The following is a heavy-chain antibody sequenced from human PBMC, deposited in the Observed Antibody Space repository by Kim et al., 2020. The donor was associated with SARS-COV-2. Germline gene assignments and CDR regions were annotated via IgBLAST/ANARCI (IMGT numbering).Heavy chain of an antibody. CDR3: ARAPRRIITIFGVVTHFDY. V-gene: IGHV4-31*03. CDR1: GGSISCGGYY. J-gene: IGHJ4*02. Sequence: SETLSLTCTVSGGSISCGGYYWSWIRQHPGKGLEWIGYIYYSGSTYYNPSLKSRVTISVDTSKNQFSLKLSSVTAADTAVYYCARAPRRIITIFGVVTHFDYWGQGTLVTVSS. CDR2: IYYSGST. D-gene: IGHD3-3*01.